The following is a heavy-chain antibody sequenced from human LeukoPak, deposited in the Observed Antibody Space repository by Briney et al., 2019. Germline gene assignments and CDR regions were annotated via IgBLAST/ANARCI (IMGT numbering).Heavy chain of an antibody. J-gene: IGHJ6*03. CDR3: ARILWFGEYYYYMDV. V-gene: IGHV4-34*01. Sequence: SETLSLTCDVYGGSFSGYYWSWIRQPPGKGLEWIGEINHRGSTNYNPSLKSRVTISVDTSKNQFSLRLNSVTAADTAVYYCARILWFGEYYYYMDVWGKGTTVTISS. CDR2: INHRGST. D-gene: IGHD3-10*01. CDR1: GGSFSGYY.